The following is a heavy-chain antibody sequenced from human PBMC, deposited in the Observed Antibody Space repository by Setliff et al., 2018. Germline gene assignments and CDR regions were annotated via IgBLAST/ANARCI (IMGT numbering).Heavy chain of an antibody. D-gene: IGHD1-1*01. CDR1: GGTFSSYA. CDR2: IIPIFGTA. CDR3: ARGPAGTYAFDI. V-gene: IGHV1-69*13. J-gene: IGHJ3*02. Sequence: SVKVSCKASGGTFSSYAISWVRQAPGQGLEWMGGIIPIFGTANYAQKFQGRVTITADESTSTAYMGLSRLRSDDTAVYYCARGPAGTYAFDIWGQGTMVT.